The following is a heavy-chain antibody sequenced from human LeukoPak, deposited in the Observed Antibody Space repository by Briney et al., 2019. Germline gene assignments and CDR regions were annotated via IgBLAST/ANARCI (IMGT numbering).Heavy chain of an antibody. CDR2: ISTYNGKT. V-gene: IGHV1-18*01. CDR3: GREVGYSSSALYYYGMDV. Sequence: ASVKVSCKASGYTFTSYGISSVRQAAGQGLEWMGWISTYNGKTNYSKKLHGRVTMTTDTCTSTAYMELRSLRSDDTAVYYYGREVGYSSSALYYYGMDVWGQGTTVTVSS. J-gene: IGHJ6*02. D-gene: IGHD6-6*01. CDR1: GYTFTSYG.